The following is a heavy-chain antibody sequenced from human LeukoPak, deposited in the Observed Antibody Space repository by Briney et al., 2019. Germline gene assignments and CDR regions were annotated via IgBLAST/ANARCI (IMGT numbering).Heavy chain of an antibody. Sequence: GGSLRLSCAASGFTVSSNYMSWVRQAPGKGLEWVSVIYSGGSTYYADSVKGRFTISRDNSKNTLYLQMNSLRAEDTAVYYCAGVQTQLAYFDYWGQGTLVTVSS. CDR2: IYSGGST. V-gene: IGHV3-53*01. CDR3: AGVQTQLAYFDY. CDR1: GFTVSSNY. J-gene: IGHJ4*02. D-gene: IGHD6-13*01.